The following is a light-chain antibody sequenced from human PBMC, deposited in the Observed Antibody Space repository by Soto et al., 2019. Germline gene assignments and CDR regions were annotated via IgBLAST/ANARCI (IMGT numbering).Light chain of an antibody. J-gene: IGLJ1*01. Sequence: QSVLTQPASVSGSPGQSITISCTRPSSDVWSFNFVSWYQQHPDKAPQVLIYEVTKRPPGVSNRFSGSKSGNTASLTISGLQADDEADYYFCSDAGISSYVFGTGTKLTVL. V-gene: IGLV2-23*02. CDR3: CSDAGISSYV. CDR2: EVT. CDR1: SSDVWSFNF.